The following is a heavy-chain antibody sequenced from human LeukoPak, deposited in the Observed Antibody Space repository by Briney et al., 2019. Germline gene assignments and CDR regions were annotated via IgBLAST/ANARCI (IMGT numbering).Heavy chain of an antibody. CDR1: GLSFSNFW. Sequence: PGGSLRLSCVASGLSFSNFWMSWVRQAPGKGLEWVANIKQDGSEKFYVDSVKGRFTISRDNAKNSLYLQMNSLRAEDTAVYYCAELGITMIGGVWGKGTTVTISS. CDR2: IKQDGSEK. V-gene: IGHV3-7*01. J-gene: IGHJ6*04. D-gene: IGHD3-10*02. CDR3: AELGITMIGGV.